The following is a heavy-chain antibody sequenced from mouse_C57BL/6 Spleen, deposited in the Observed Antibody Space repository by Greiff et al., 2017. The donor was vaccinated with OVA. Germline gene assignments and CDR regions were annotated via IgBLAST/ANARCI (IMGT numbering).Heavy chain of an antibody. D-gene: IGHD2-2*01. CDR2: IDPETGGT. CDR1: GYTFTDYE. V-gene: IGHV1-15*01. Sequence: QVQLKESGAELVRPGASVTLSCKASGYTFTDYEMHWVKQTPVHGLEWIGAIDPETGGTAYNQKFKGKAILTADKSSSTAYMELRSLTSEDSAVYYCTRKGGYTSYWYFDGWGTGTTVTVSS. J-gene: IGHJ1*03. CDR3: TRKGGYTSYWYFDG.